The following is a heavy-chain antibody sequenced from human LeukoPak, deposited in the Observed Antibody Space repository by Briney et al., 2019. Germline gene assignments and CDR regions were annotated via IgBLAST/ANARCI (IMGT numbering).Heavy chain of an antibody. CDR2: ISAYNGNT. J-gene: IGHJ6*02. CDR3: ARDSPLPPYDILTGWGKAYYYYGMDV. V-gene: IGHV1-18*01. D-gene: IGHD3-9*01. Sequence: LLKPSCTPAGYIFTSSGVSWVPRAAGPRLEWRGGISAYNGNTTYTKKLHGRVTMTTDTSTSTAYMELRSLRSDDTAVYYCARDSPLPPYDILTGWGKAYYYYGMDVWGQGTTVTVSS. CDR1: GYIFTSSG.